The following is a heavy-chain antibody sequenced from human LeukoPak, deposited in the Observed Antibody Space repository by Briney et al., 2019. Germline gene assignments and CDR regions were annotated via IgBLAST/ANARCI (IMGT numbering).Heavy chain of an antibody. D-gene: IGHD5-12*01. CDR1: GGSISNYY. Sequence: SETLSLTCTVSGGSISNYYWSWIRQPPGKGLEWIGYIYHSGSTNYNPSLKSRVTISVDTSKNQFSLRLSSVTAADMAVYYCARDGYSGNDGLWGQGTLVTVSS. CDR2: IYHSGST. CDR3: ARDGYSGNDGL. V-gene: IGHV4-59*01. J-gene: IGHJ4*02.